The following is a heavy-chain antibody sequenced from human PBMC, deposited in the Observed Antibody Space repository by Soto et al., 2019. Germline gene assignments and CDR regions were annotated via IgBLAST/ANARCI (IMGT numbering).Heavy chain of an antibody. CDR3: ARDGGSSWYDH. D-gene: IGHD6-13*01. Sequence: ASVKVSCKASGYTFITYGIHWVRQAPGQSLEWMGWINAGNGHTVYSQTFQNRVTISRDSSATTVYMTLSSLRSEDTAVYYCARDGGSSWYDHRGQGTLVTVSS. CDR1: GYTFITYG. V-gene: IGHV1-3*01. J-gene: IGHJ5*02. CDR2: INAGNGHT.